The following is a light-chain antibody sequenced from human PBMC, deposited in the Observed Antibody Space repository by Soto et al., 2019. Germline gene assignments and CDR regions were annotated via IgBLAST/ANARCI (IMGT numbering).Light chain of an antibody. V-gene: IGLV2-14*01. Sequence: QSALTQPASVSASPGQSISISCTGTSNDIGAFDYVSWYQQHPGKAPKLIIFEVSNRPSGISDRFSGFKSANTAYLTISGVQPEDEADYHCSSYTTIKTVVFGGGTKVTVL. CDR2: EVS. CDR3: SSYTTIKTVV. J-gene: IGLJ2*01. CDR1: SNDIGAFDY.